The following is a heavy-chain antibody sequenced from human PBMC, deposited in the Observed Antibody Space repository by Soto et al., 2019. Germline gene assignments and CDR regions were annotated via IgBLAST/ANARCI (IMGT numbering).Heavy chain of an antibody. CDR3: ARGPRGAVGYYYYYGMDV. Sequence: SETLSLTCAVYGGPFSGYYWSWIRQPPGKGLEWIGEINHSGSTNYNPSLKSRVTISVDTSKNQFSLKLSSVTAADTAVYYCARGPRGAVGYYYYYGMDVWGQGTTVTVSS. CDR2: INHSGST. CDR1: GGPFSGYY. D-gene: IGHD6-19*01. J-gene: IGHJ6*02. V-gene: IGHV4-34*01.